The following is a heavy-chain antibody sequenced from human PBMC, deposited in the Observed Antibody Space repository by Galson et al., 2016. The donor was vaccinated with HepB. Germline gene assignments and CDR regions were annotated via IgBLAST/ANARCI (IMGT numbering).Heavy chain of an antibody. D-gene: IGHD1-1*01. V-gene: IGHV5-51*01. CDR3: ARRGTGTVREFDY. J-gene: IGHJ4*02. CDR2: IYPGDSDI. CDR1: GYRFSTYW. Sequence: QSGAEVTKPGESLNISCKGSGYRFSTYWIAWVRQMPGKGLEWMGIIYPGDSDIRYSPSFQGQVTISADKAISLAYRQWSSLKASDSAIYFCARRGTGTVREFDYWGQGTVVTVSS.